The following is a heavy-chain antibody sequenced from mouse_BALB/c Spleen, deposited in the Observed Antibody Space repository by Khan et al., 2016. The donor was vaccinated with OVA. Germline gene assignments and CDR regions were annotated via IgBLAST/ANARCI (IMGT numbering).Heavy chain of an antibody. CDR1: GFTFSTYG. J-gene: IGHJ3*01. CDR3: PSHLTDAFAY. Sequence: EMELVESGGDLMKPGGSLRLSCAASGFTFSTYGMYWVRQFPEKRLEWVATINSYAYYPSYPDTVKGRFTISRNNADNTLYLQINSLKSEDTAIDDCPSHLTDAFAYWGQGTLVTVSA. D-gene: IGHD4-1*01. CDR2: INSYAYYP. V-gene: IGHV5-6*01.